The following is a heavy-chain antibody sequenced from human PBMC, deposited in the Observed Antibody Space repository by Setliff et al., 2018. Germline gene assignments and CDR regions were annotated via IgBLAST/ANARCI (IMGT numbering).Heavy chain of an antibody. CDR3: ARRATYYNFWSGYYDY. CDR1: GYSISSGYY. CDR2: IYHSGST. J-gene: IGHJ4*02. V-gene: IGHV4-38-2*01. Sequence: LSLTCAVSGYSISSGYYWGWIRQPPGKGLEWIGSIYHSGSTYYNPSLKSRVTMSVDTSKNQFSLKLSSVTAADTAVYYCARRATYYNFWSGYYDYWGQGTLVTVSS. D-gene: IGHD3-3*01.